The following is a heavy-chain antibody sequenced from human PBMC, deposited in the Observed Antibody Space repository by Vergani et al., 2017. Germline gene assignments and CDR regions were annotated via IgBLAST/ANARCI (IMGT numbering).Heavy chain of an antibody. V-gene: IGHV3-9*01. CDR2: IDRNYGVK. Sequence: VQLVESGGGVVQPGGSLRLSCAASGFTFQAFAFHWVRQVSGRGLEWVSGIDRNYGVKNGNSFEGRFSISRDNAKKAVFLRMNNLRHEDTALYFCVKDNDYDADGPFDLWGRGTLVTVSS. J-gene: IGHJ2*01. D-gene: IGHD3-16*01. CDR3: VKDNDYDADGPFDL. CDR1: GFTFQAFA.